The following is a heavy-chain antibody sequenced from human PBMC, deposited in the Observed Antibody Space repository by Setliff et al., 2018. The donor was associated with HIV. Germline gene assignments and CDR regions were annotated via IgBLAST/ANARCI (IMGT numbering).Heavy chain of an antibody. J-gene: IGHJ4*02. CDR3: AKGRFLEWSD. V-gene: IGHV3-23*01. D-gene: IGHD3-3*01. CDR2: LSASGDDT. CDR1: GFTFSAYR. Sequence: PGGSLRLSCAASGFTFSAYRMNWVRQAPEKGLEWVTALSASGDDTYYADSVKGRFIISRDNSKNTLYLQLNSLTADDTAVYYCAKGRFLEWSDWGQGTLVTVSS.